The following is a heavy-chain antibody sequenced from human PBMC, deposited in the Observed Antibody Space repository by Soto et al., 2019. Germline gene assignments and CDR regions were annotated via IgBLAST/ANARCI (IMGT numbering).Heavy chain of an antibody. D-gene: IGHD6-13*01. CDR2: IYYSGST. CDR3: ARGRSGRGSSWPYNWFDP. V-gene: IGHV4-31*03. J-gene: IGHJ5*01. Sequence: SDTLSLTCTVSGGSISSGGYYWSWIRQHPGKGLEWIGYIYYSGSTYYNPSLKSRVTISVDTSKNQFSLKLSSVTAADTAVYYCARGRSGRGSSWPYNWFDPWGQGTMVTVSS. CDR1: GGSISSGGYY.